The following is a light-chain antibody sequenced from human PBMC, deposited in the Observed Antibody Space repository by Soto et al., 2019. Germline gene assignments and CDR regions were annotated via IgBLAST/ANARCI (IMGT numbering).Light chain of an antibody. CDR3: LGYAGSPWA. Sequence: EIVMMQSAATLNMSTGERATGACGASQSATANVAWCEQKPGQCRRLLMEGACSRATGMPDRFSGSGSGTDFTLAGSRLEPGDFAVYGCLGYAGSPWACGQGTKVDIK. CDR1: QSATAN. V-gene: IGKV3-20*01. CDR2: GAC. J-gene: IGKJ1*01.